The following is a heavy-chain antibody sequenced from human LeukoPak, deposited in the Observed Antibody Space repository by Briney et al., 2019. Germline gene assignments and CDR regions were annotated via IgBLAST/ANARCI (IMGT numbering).Heavy chain of an antibody. D-gene: IGHD1-20*01. J-gene: IGHJ4*02. CDR2: IYYSGST. V-gene: IGHV4-59*01. CDR3: ARVITGMRDY. Sequence: SETLSLTCTVSGGSISSYYWSWIRQPPGKRLEWIGYIYYSGSTNYNPSLKSRVTISVDTSKNQFSLKLSSVTAADTAVYYCARVITGMRDYWGQGTLVTVSS. CDR1: GGSISSYY.